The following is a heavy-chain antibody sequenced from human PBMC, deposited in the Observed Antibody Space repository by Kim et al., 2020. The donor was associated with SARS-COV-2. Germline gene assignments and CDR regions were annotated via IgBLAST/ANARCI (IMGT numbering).Heavy chain of an antibody. CDR3: ARAMYSSGWYADADGMDV. V-gene: IGHV3-7*03. CDR1: GFTFSSYW. Sequence: GGSLRLSCAASGFTFSSYWMSWVRQAPGKGLEWVANIKQDGSEKYYVDSVKGRFTISRDNAKNSLYLQMNSLRAEDTAVYYCARAMYSSGWYADADGMDVWGQGTTVTVSS. J-gene: IGHJ6*02. D-gene: IGHD6-19*01. CDR2: IKQDGSEK.